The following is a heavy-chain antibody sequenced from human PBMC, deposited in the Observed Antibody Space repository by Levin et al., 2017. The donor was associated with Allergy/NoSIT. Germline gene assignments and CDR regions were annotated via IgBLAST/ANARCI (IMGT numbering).Heavy chain of an antibody. V-gene: IGHV4-30-4*01. CDR1: GGSISSGDYY. D-gene: IGHD3-3*01. J-gene: IGHJ4*02. CDR2: IYYSGST. CDR3: ARAARWTIFGVVIGGGYYFDY. Sequence: TSSETLSLTCTVSGGSISSGDYYWSWIRQPPGKGLEWIGYIYYSGSTYYNPSLKSRVTISVDTSKNQFSLKLSSVTAADTAVYYCARAARWTIFGVVIGGGYYFDYWGQGTLVTVSS.